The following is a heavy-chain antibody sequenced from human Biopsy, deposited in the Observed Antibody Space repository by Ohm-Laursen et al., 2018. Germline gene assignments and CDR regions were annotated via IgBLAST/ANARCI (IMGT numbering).Heavy chain of an antibody. CDR2: INPGGNST. CDR3: VLASFDY. V-gene: IGHV1-46*01. CDR1: GYTFTTYY. Sequence: SVKVSCKASGYTFTTYYIHWVRQSPGQGLEWMGIINPGGNSTAYTQNFQGRVTMTWDTSTPTVYMELSSLRSEDTTVYYCVLASFDYWGQGTLVTVPS. J-gene: IGHJ4*02.